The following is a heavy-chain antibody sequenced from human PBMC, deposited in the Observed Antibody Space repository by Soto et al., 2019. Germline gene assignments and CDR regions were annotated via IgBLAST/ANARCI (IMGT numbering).Heavy chain of an antibody. D-gene: IGHD6-19*01. CDR3: ARQDSSGWYLFDY. V-gene: IGHV3-30-3*01. CDR2: ISYDGSNK. CDR1: GFTFSSYA. J-gene: IGHJ4*02. Sequence: VQLVESGGGVVQPGRSLRLSCAASGFTFSSYAMHWVRQAPGKGLEWVAVISYDGSNKYYADSVKGRFTISRDNSKNTLYLQMNSLRAEDTAVYYCARQDSSGWYLFDYWGQGTLVTVSS.